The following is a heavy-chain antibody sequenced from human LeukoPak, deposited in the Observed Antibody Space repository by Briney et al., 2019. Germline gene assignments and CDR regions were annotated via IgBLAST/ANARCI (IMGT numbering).Heavy chain of an antibody. CDR3: ARVPRYYYDSSGHEQNWFDP. CDR1: GGSISSGGYY. V-gene: IGHV4-31*03. Sequence: SETLSLTCTVSGGSISSGGYYWSWIRQHPGKGLEWIGYIYYSGSTYYNPSLKSRVTISVDTSKNQFSLKPSSVTAADTAVYYCARVPRYYYDSSGHEQNWFDPWGQGTLVTVSS. CDR2: IYYSGST. D-gene: IGHD3-22*01. J-gene: IGHJ5*02.